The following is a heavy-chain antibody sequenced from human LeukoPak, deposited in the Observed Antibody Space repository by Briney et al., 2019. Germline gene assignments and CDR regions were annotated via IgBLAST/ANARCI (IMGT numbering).Heavy chain of an antibody. CDR3: ARGGYYASGTYYIPYYFDP. D-gene: IGHD3-10*01. J-gene: IGHJ4*02. CDR1: GGSISSYY. V-gene: IGHV4-59*01. CDR2: IYNTGST. Sequence: PSETLSLTCTVSGGSISSYYWSWIRQPPGKGLEWIAYIYNTGSTNYNPSLKSRVTISVHTSKNQLSLRLNSVTAADTAVYYCARGGYYASGTYYIPYYFDPWGQGTLVTVSS.